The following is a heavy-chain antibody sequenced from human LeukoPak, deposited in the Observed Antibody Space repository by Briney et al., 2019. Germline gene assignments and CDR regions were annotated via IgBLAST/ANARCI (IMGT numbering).Heavy chain of an antibody. D-gene: IGHD6-25*01. CDR1: SGSISTSSYC. J-gene: IGHJ4*01. Sequence: SETLSLTCTVSSGSISTSSYCWGWIRHPPGKGLEWIGSISYSGTTYYNPSLKTRVTISVDTSNNQFSLRLPSVTAADTAVYFCARHPSSAWHADYWGHGTLVTVSS. CDR2: ISYSGTT. CDR3: ARHPSSAWHADY. V-gene: IGHV4-39*01.